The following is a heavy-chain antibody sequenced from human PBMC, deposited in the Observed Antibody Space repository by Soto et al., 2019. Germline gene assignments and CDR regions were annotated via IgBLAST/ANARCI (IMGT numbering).Heavy chain of an antibody. CDR1: GDSISSSTYF. J-gene: IGHJ4*02. CDR2: IYYSGST. V-gene: IGHV4-39*01. CDR3: ARHLGVGYFDY. Sequence: PSETLSLTCTVSGDSISSSTYFWGWVRQPPGKGLEWIGSIYYSGSTYYNPSLKSRVTISVDTSKNHFSLKLSSVTAVDTAVYYCARHLGVGYFDYWGQGTLVTVSS.